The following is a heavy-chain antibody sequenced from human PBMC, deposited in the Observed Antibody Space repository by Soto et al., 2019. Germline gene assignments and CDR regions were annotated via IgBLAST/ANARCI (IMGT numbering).Heavy chain of an antibody. D-gene: IGHD4-17*01. Sequence: QVQLVESGGGVVQPGRSLRLSCAASGFTCSSYAMHWVRQAPGKGLEWVAVISYDGSNKYYADSVKGRFTIARDNSKNTLYLQMNSLRAADTAAYYCARDLRDYFDSWGQGTLVTVSS. V-gene: IGHV3-30-3*01. CDR1: GFTCSSYA. CDR3: ARDLRDYFDS. J-gene: IGHJ4*02. CDR2: ISYDGSNK.